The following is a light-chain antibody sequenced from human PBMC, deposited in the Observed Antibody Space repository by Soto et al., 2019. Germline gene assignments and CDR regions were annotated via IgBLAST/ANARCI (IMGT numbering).Light chain of an antibody. CDR3: QQFNSYPQT. V-gene: IGKV1-13*02. Sequence: AIQLTQSPSSLSASVGDRVTITCRASQGISSALAWYQQKPGKAPKLLIYDASSLESGVPSRFSGSGSGTDFTLTISSLQPADFATYYCQQFNSYPQTFGQGTKVEIK. J-gene: IGKJ1*01. CDR1: QGISSA. CDR2: DAS.